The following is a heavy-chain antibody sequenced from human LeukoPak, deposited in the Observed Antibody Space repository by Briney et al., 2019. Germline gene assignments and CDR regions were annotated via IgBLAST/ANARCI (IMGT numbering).Heavy chain of an antibody. J-gene: IGHJ4*02. CDR2: IKQDGSEK. CDR1: GFTFSSYG. Sequence: PGGSLRLSCAASGFTFSSYGMHWVRQAPGKGLEWVANIKQDGSEKYYVDSVKGRFTISRDNAKNSLYLQMNSLRAEDTAVYYCARAPDYYDSSGYYPNHFDYWGQGTLVTVSS. CDR3: ARAPDYYDSSGYYPNHFDY. V-gene: IGHV3-7*01. D-gene: IGHD3-22*01.